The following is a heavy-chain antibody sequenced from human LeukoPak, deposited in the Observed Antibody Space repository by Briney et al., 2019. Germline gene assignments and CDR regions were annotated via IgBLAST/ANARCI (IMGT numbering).Heavy chain of an antibody. D-gene: IGHD6-6*01. Sequence: RRCLRLSCAASGFTFSSYAMHWVRQAPGKGLGWVAVISYDGSNKYYADSVKGRFTISRDNSKNTLYLQMNSLRVEDTAVYYCVRDRPHNCFDPWGQGTLVTVSS. J-gene: IGHJ5*02. V-gene: IGHV3-30*04. CDR1: GFTFSSYA. CDR3: VRDRPHNCFDP. CDR2: ISYDGSNK.